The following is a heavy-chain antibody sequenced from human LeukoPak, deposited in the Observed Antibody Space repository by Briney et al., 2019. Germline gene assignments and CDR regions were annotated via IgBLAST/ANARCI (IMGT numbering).Heavy chain of an antibody. V-gene: IGHV4-4*07. D-gene: IGHD3-22*01. Sequence: SETLSLTCTVSGGSISSYYWSWIRQPAGKGLEWIGRIYTSGSTNYNPSLKSRVTMSVDTSKNQFSLKLSSVTAADTAVYYCAGDDPDDSSGYSSWYFDYWGQGTRDTVSS. CDR1: GGSISSYY. CDR2: IYTSGST. CDR3: AGDDPDDSSGYSSWYFDY. J-gene: IGHJ4*02.